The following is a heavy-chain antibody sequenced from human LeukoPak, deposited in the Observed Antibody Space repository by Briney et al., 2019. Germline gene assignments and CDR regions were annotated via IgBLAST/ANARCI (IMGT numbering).Heavy chain of an antibody. CDR1: GFSISSGYY. Sequence: SETLSLTCTVSGFSISSGYYWGWIRQPPGKGLEWIGSIYHSGSTYYNPSLKSRVTISVDTSKNQFSLKLSSVTAADTAVYYCARGNTWGQGTLVTVSS. CDR2: IYHSGST. V-gene: IGHV4-38-2*02. J-gene: IGHJ5*02. CDR3: ARGNT.